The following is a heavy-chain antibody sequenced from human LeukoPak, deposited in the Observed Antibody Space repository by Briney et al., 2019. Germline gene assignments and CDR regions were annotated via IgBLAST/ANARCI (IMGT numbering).Heavy chain of an antibody. CDR3: ARVILVVPAAIMADWYFDL. D-gene: IGHD2-2*02. J-gene: IGHJ2*01. CDR2: IIPIFGTA. CDR1: GGTFSSYA. V-gene: IGHV1-69*13. Sequence: SVKVSCKASGGTFSSYAISWVRQAPGQGLEWMGGIIPIFGTANYAQKFQGRVTITADESTSTAYMELSSLRSEDTAVYYCARVILVVPAAIMADWYFDLWGRGTLVTVSS.